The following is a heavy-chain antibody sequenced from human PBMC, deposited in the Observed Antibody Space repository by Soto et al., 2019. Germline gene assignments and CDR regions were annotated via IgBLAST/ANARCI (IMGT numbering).Heavy chain of an antibody. Sequence: PSETLSVTCAVAGGSFSARYWSMIRQPPAKGTDWIGEINHSGRTNYNPSLKSRVTISVDTSKNQFSLKLSSVTAADTAVYYCARGPSSSWGYYYYGMDVWGQGTTVT. V-gene: IGHV4-34*01. D-gene: IGHD6-13*01. J-gene: IGHJ6*02. CDR2: INHSGRT. CDR3: ARGPSSSWGYYYYGMDV. CDR1: GGSFSARY.